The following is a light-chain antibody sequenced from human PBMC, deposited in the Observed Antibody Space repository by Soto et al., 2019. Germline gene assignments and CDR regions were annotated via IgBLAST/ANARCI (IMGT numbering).Light chain of an antibody. J-gene: IGLJ1*01. CDR2: KVS. CDR3: SSYTSNSRV. Sequence: QSVLAQPASVSGSPGQSITISCAGTSDDVGAYNLASWYQQHPGQAPKVLIYKVSNRPSGVSNRFSGSKSGNTASLTISGLQAEDEAIYFCSSYTSNSRVFGTGTKVTVL. CDR1: SDDVGAYNL. V-gene: IGLV2-14*03.